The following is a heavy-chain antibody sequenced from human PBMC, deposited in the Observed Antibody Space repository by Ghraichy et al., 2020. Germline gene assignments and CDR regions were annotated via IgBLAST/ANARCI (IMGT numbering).Heavy chain of an antibody. CDR3: AKDHISSGWPAFDL. CDR2: INNRGNA. CDR1: GFTLSSFA. V-gene: IGHV3-23*01. J-gene: IGHJ4*02. Sequence: SCAASGFTLSSFAMSWVRQAPGKGLEWVSSINNRGNAYYADSVLGRFTISRDTSENMLHLQMASLRAEDTAVYYFAKDHISSGWPAFDLWGQGTLVSVFS. D-gene: IGHD6-19*01.